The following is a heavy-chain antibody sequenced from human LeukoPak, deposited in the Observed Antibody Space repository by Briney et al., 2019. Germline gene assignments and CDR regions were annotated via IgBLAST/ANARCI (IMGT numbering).Heavy chain of an antibody. V-gene: IGHV3-64*01. Sequence: PGGSPRLSCAASGFTFSSYAMHWVRQAPRKGLEYVSAISSNGGSTYYANSVKGRFTISRDNSKNTVYLQMGSLRAEDMAVYYCASDPLYGDFYFDYWGQGTLVTVSS. J-gene: IGHJ4*02. D-gene: IGHD4-17*01. CDR2: ISSNGGST. CDR1: GFTFSSYA. CDR3: ASDPLYGDFYFDY.